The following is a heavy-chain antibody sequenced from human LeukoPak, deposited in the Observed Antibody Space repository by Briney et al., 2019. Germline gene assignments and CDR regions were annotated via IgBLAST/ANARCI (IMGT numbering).Heavy chain of an antibody. V-gene: IGHV4-30-4*08. CDR2: IYYSGST. CDR3: ARVSSLYDFWSGYYSINWFDP. J-gene: IGHJ5*02. CDR1: GGYISSGDYY. D-gene: IGHD3-3*01. Sequence: SETLSLTCTVSGGYISSGDYYWSWIRQPPGKGLEWIGYIYYSGSTSYNPSLKSRVTISVDTSKNQFSLKLSSVTAADTAVYYCARVSSLYDFWSGYYSINWFDPWGQGTLVTVSS.